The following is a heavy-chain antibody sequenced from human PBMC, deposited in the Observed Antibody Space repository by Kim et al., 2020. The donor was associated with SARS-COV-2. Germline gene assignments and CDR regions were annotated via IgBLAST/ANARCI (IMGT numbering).Heavy chain of an antibody. D-gene: IGHD3-10*01. CDR3: AREGYYYGSGSYYYVYYYGMDV. V-gene: IGHV4-61*02. J-gene: IGHJ6*02. CDR2: IYTSGST. CDR1: GGSISSGSYY. Sequence: SETLSLTCTVSGGSISSGSYYWSWIRQPAGKGLEWIGRIYTSGSTNYNPSLKSRVTISVDTSKNQFSLKLSSVTAADTAVYYCAREGYYYGSGSYYYVYYYGMDVWGQGTTVTVSS.